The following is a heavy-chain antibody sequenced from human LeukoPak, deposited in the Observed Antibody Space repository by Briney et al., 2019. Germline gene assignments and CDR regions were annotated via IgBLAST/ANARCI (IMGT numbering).Heavy chain of an antibody. V-gene: IGHV3-30*18. J-gene: IGHJ4*02. CDR2: ISYDGSNK. Sequence: GSLRLSCAASGFTFSSYGMHWVRQAPGKGLEWVAVISYDGSNKYYADSVKGRFTISRDNSKNTLYLQMNSLRAEDTAVYYCAKDVLSAVAGKISYYFDYWGQGTLVTVSS. D-gene: IGHD6-19*01. CDR3: AKDVLSAVAGKISYYFDY. CDR1: GFTFSSYG.